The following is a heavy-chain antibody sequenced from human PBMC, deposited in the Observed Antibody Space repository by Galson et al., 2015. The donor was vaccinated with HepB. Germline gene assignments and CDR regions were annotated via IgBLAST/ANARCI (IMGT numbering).Heavy chain of an antibody. J-gene: IGHJ4*02. Sequence: QSGAEVKKPGESLKISYKGSGYRFITYWIGWVRQMPGKGLEWMGIIYPGDSHSRYSPTFQGQVTISADKSISTACLQWSSLKASDTAMYYCARHKFPQRYYYGSGSNHLDYWGQGTLVTVSS. CDR2: IYPGDSHS. CDR3: ARHKFPQRYYYGSGSNHLDY. D-gene: IGHD3-10*01. V-gene: IGHV5-51*01. CDR1: GYRFITYW.